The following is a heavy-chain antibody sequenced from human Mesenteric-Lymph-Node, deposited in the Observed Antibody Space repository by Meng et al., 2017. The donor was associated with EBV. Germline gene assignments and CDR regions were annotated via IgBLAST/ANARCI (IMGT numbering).Heavy chain of an antibody. Sequence: QVQLQQSGPGLVKPPXTLSLTCVISGDSVSSSSAAWTWIRQSPSRGLEWLGRTYYRSKWYNDYAVFVKSRITINPDTSKNQFSLQLNSVTPEDTAVYYCARGATSVFDLWGRGTLGTVSS. J-gene: IGHJ2*01. CDR2: TYYRSKWYN. V-gene: IGHV6-1*01. CDR1: GDSVSSSSAA. CDR3: ARGATSVFDL.